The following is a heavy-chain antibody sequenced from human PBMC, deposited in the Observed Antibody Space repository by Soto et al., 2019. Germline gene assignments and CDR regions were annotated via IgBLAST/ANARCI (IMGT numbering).Heavy chain of an antibody. D-gene: IGHD2-2*01. CDR1: GFTFTNYA. Sequence: EVQLLESGGGFVQPGVSLRLSCAGSGFTFTNYAMNWVRQAPGKGLEWVSSISGGGDAAFFPDSVRGRFTISRDNSKNTVTLQMNSLGVDDTAVYYCARKILGSTSRPNYWYFDLWGRGTLVTVSS. CDR2: ISGGGDAA. CDR3: ARKILGSTSRPNYWYFDL. V-gene: IGHV3-23*01. J-gene: IGHJ2*01.